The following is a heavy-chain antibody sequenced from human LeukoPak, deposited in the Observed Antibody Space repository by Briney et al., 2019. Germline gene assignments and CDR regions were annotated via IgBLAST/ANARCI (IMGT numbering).Heavy chain of an antibody. D-gene: IGHD3-22*01. J-gene: IGHJ6*03. Sequence: GGSLRLSCAASGFTFSSYGMTWVRQAPGKGLEWVSPISSSSSYIYYADSVKGRFTISRDNAKNSLYLQMNSLRAEDTAVYYCARDYPDYYDSSGYYYAYYYYYMDVWGKGTTVTVSS. V-gene: IGHV3-21*01. CDR1: GFTFSSYG. CDR3: ARDYPDYYDSSGYYYAYYYYYMDV. CDR2: ISSSSSYI.